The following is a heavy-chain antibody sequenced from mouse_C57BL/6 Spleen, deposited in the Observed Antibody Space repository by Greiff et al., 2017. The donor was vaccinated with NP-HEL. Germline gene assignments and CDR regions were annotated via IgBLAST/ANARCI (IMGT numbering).Heavy chain of an antibody. CDR3: AREGLTGTGFDY. J-gene: IGHJ2*01. Sequence: EVKLQESGPGLVKPSQSLSLTCSVTGYSITSGYYWNWIRQFPGNKLEWMGYISYDGSNNYNPSLKNRISITRDTSKNQFFLKLNSVTTEDTATYYCAREGLTGTGFDYWGQGTTLTVSS. D-gene: IGHD4-1*01. V-gene: IGHV3-6*01. CDR1: GYSITSGYY. CDR2: ISYDGSN.